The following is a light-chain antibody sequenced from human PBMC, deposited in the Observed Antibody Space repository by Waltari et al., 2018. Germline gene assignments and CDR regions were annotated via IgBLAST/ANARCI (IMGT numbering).Light chain of an antibody. V-gene: IGLV2-14*01. Sequence: QSALTQPASVSGSPGQSITISCTGTSSDIGTYNYASWYQQHPGRAPKLILYDANKRPSGVSVRFSGSKAGNTASLTISGLQAEDGADYYCSSYTRVSASVIFGGGTKLTVL. CDR1: SSDIGTYNY. CDR2: DAN. J-gene: IGLJ2*01. CDR3: SSYTRVSASVI.